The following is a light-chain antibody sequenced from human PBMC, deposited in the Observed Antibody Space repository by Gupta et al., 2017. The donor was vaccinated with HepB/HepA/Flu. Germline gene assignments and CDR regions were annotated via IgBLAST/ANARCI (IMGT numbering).Light chain of an antibody. V-gene: IGLV2-11*01. CDR1: SSDVGGDNY. CDR2: DVS. CDR3: CPDAGSDTFV. J-gene: IGLJ1*01. Sequence: SALPQPRSVSGSPGQSVTISCTGTSSDVGGDNYVSWYQQHPATPHNLMIDDVSKRPAAVPARFSGCKTGKTASLTISGGKEEVEADYYCCPDAGSDTFVFGTGTKLTVL.